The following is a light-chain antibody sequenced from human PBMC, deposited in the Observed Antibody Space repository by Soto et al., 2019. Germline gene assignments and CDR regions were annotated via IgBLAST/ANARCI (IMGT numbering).Light chain of an antibody. CDR2: TTN. Sequence: QSVLTQPHSASGTPGQRVTISCSGSSSNIGTSSVHWFQQLPGTAPKLLISTTNQRPSGVPERFSGSKSGTSASLAISGLQSEDEADYYCVEWEDSRNCHVFVTGTKSPS. J-gene: IGLJ1*01. CDR3: VEWEDSRNCHV. CDR1: SSNIGTSS. V-gene: IGLV1-44*01.